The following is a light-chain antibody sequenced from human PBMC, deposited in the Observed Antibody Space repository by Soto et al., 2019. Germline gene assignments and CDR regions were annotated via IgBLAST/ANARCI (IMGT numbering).Light chain of an antibody. CDR2: QVT. J-gene: IGLJ1*01. CDR1: TRDIAGYNY. V-gene: IGLV2-14*01. CDR3: SSWDDNLDAEV. Sequence: QSALTQPASVSGSLGQSITISCTGTTRDIAGYNYISWYQQLPGKAPKLMIYQVTIRPSGISNRFSGSKSGNTASLAISGLQFEDEADYHCSSWDDNLDAEVFGAGTKVTVL.